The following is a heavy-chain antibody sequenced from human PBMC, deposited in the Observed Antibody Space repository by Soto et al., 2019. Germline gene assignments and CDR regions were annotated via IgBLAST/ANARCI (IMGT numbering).Heavy chain of an antibody. CDR2: ISAYSGST. J-gene: IGHJ4*01. Sequence: ASVKVSCKASGYTFTSYGISWVRQAPGQGLEWMGWISAYSGSTNYNPSLKSRVTISVDTSKKQFSLKLSSVTAADTAVYYCARVHYDILTGYKFDYWGHGALVTVSS. V-gene: IGHV1-18*01. CDR3: ARVHYDILTGYKFDY. D-gene: IGHD3-9*01. CDR1: GYTFTSYG.